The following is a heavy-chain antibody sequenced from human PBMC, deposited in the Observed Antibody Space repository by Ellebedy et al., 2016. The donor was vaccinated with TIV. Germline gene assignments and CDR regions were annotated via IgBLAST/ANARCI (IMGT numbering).Heavy chain of an antibody. CDR1: GGSISSYY. CDR3: ARMSTVTTSFDC. J-gene: IGHJ4*02. Sequence: SETLSLTCTVSGGSISSYYWSWIRQPPGKGLEWIGYIYYSGSTNYNPSLKSRVTISVDTSKNQFSLKLSSVTAADTAVYYCARMSTVTTSFDCWGQGTLVTVSS. V-gene: IGHV4-59*01. CDR2: IYYSGST. D-gene: IGHD4-11*01.